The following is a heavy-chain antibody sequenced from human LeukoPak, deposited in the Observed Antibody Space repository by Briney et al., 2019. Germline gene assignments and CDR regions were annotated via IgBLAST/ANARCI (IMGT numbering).Heavy chain of an antibody. J-gene: IGHJ5*02. Sequence: SETLSLTCTVSGYSISSGYYWGWIRQPPGKGLEWIGSIYHSGSTYYNPSLKRRVTISVDTSKNQFSLKLSSVTAADTAVYYCASTLSTYYYDSSGSRGWFDPWGQGTLVTVSS. CDR2: IYHSGST. CDR1: GYSISSGYY. CDR3: ASTLSTYYYDSSGSRGWFDP. D-gene: IGHD3-22*01. V-gene: IGHV4-38-2*02.